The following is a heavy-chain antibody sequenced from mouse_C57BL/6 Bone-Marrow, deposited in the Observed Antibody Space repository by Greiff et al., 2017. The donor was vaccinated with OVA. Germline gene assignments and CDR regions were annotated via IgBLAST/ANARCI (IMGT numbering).Heavy chain of an antibody. CDR1: GYTFTDYY. CDR3: ASGHSSGYVAFAY. D-gene: IGHD3-1*01. Sequence: EVQLQQSGPELVKLGASVKISCKASGYTFTDYYMNWVKQSHGKSLEWIGDINPNNGGTSYNQKFKGKATLTVDKSSSTAYMELRSLTSEDSAVYYCASGHSSGYVAFAYWGQGTLVTVSA. J-gene: IGHJ3*01. V-gene: IGHV1-26*01. CDR2: INPNNGGT.